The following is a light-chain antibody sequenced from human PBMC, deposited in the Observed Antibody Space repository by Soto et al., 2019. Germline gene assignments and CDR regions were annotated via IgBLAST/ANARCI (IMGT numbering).Light chain of an antibody. CDR1: RSNIGTNT. Sequence: QSVLIQPPSASGTPGRRVTISCSGSRSNIGTNTVNWYKQVPGTAPRLLIHSNSQRPSGVPDRFSGSKSGTSTSLAISGLQSEDEADYYCAAWDDSLNGFVFGTGTKVTVL. J-gene: IGLJ1*01. CDR2: SNS. V-gene: IGLV1-44*01. CDR3: AAWDDSLNGFV.